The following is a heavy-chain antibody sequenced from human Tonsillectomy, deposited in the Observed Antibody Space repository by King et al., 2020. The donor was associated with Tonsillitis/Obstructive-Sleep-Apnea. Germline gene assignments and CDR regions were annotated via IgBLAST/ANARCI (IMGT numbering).Heavy chain of an antibody. V-gene: IGHV3-9*01. CDR1: GFTFDDYA. CDR3: ARAHGNLQWDY. Sequence: VQLVESGGGLVQPGRSLRLSCAASGFTFDDYAIHWVRQAPGKGLEWVSGISWNSGSIGYADSVKGRFTISRDNAKNSLSLQMNSLRAEDTALYYCARAHGNLQWDYWGQGTLVTVSS. D-gene: IGHD1-7*01. CDR2: ISWNSGSI. J-gene: IGHJ4*02.